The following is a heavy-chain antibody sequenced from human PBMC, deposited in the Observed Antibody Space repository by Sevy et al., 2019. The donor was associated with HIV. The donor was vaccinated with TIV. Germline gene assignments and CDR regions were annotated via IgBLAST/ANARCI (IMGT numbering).Heavy chain of an antibody. V-gene: IGHV4-4*02. J-gene: IGHJ4*02. CDR1: GLSITGSYW. D-gene: IGHD6-19*01. Sequence: SETLSLTCAVSGLSITGSYWWSWVRQSPGKGLEWLGDMYQNGTTNYNPSLKSRVTISLDKSKGQFSLKINAITAADTGLYFCAAVAGTDILGYYYQHWGQGTQVTVSS. CDR3: AAVAGTDILGYYYQH. CDR2: MYQNGTT.